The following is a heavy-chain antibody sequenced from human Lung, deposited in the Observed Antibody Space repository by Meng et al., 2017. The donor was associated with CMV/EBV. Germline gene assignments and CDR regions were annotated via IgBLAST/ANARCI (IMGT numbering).Heavy chain of an antibody. J-gene: IGHJ4*02. CDR2: IYYTGST. CDR3: AREAGRDGYATPKFDY. D-gene: IGHD5-24*01. V-gene: IGHV4-31*03. CDR1: GGSIGSGGYY. Sequence: QVRRQESGPGLLKPSQTLSLSCTASGGSIGSGGYYWSWIRQHPGKGLEWIGYIYYTGSTFYNPSLKSRVTISVDTSKNQFSLKLIPATAADTAVYYCAREAGRDGYATPKFDYWGQGTLVTVSS.